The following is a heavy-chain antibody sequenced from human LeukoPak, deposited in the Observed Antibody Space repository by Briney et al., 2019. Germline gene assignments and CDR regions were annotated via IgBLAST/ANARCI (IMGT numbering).Heavy chain of an antibody. CDR2: INTNTGNP. CDR3: ARERRSSSPGEQQLVRAFDI. Sequence: ASVKVSCKASGYTFTNYAMNWVRQAPGQGLEWMGWINTNTGNPTYAQGFTGRFVFSLDTSVSTAYLQISSLKAEDTAMYYCARERRSSSPGEQQLVRAFDIWGQGTMVTVS. D-gene: IGHD6-13*01. J-gene: IGHJ3*02. CDR1: GYTFTNYA. V-gene: IGHV7-4-1*02.